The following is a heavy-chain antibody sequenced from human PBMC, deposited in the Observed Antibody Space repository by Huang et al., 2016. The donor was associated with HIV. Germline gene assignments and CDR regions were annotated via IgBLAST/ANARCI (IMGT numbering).Heavy chain of an antibody. CDR1: GYTFTSYG. CDR2: IRAYNGGT. J-gene: IGHJ3*02. V-gene: IGHV1-18*01. Sequence: QVQLVQSGVEVKKPGASVKVSCKASGYTFTSYGISWVRQAPGQGLEWMGWIRAYNGGTTYAQNVQGRVTITTDTSTSTAYMELRSLRSDDTAVYYCVRDSPLLGVVIVVVPTAPNAFDIWGQGTMVTVSS. CDR3: VRDSPLLGVVIVVVPTAPNAFDI. D-gene: IGHD2-2*01.